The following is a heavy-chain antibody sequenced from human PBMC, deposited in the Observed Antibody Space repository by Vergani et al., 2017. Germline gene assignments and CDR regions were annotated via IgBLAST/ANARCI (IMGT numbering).Heavy chain of an antibody. CDR2: IIGSGGST. CDR1: GFTFSSYA. V-gene: IGHV3-23*01. J-gene: IGHJ4*02. D-gene: IGHD3-22*01. CDR3: AKDRGYYDSSGYYYGDY. Sequence: EVQLLESGGGLVQPGGSLRLSCAASGFTFSSYAMSWVRQAPGKGLEWVSAIIGSGGSTYYADSVKGRFTISRDNSKNTLYLQMNSLGAEDTAVYYCAKDRGYYDSSGYYYGDYWGQGTLVTVSS.